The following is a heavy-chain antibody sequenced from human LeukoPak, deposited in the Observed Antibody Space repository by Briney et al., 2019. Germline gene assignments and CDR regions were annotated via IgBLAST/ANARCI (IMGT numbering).Heavy chain of an antibody. V-gene: IGHV1-8*03. D-gene: IGHD6-13*01. CDR3: AREVRPGIAAAGGWFDP. Sequence: LRASVKVSCKASGYTFTSYDINWVRQATGQGLEWMGWMNPNSGNTGYAQKFQGRVTITRNTSISTAYMELSSLRSEDTAVYYCAREVRPGIAAAGGWFDPWGQGTLVTVSS. CDR1: GYTFTSYD. CDR2: MNPNSGNT. J-gene: IGHJ5*02.